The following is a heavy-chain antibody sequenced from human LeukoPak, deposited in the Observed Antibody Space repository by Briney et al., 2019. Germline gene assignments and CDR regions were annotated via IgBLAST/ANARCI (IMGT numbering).Heavy chain of an antibody. V-gene: IGHV4-39*01. D-gene: IGHD3-22*01. Sequence: TSETLSLTCTVSGGSISSSSYYWGWIRQPPGKGLEWIVSIYYSGSTYYHPSRKSRVTISVDTSKNQFSLKLSSVTAAETPVYYCARLHPQGSAWYDSSGYPDYWGQGTLVTVSS. J-gene: IGHJ4*02. CDR2: IYYSGST. CDR3: ARLHPQGSAWYDSSGYPDY. CDR1: GGSISSSSYY.